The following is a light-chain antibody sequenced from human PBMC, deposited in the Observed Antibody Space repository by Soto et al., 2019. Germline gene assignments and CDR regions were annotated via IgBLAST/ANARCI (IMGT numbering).Light chain of an antibody. J-gene: IGLJ2*01. Sequence: QTVVTQEPSLTVSPGGTVTLTFGSSTGAVTSGHYPYWFQQKPGQAPRTLIYDTSNKHSWTPARFSGSLLGGKAALTLSGAQPEDEAEYYCLLSYSGARGGVFGGGTKLTVL. CDR1: TGAVTSGHY. CDR3: LLSYSGARGGV. CDR2: DTS. V-gene: IGLV7-46*01.